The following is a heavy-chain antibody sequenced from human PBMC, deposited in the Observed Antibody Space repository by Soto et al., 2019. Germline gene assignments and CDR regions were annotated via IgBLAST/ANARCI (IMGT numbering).Heavy chain of an antibody. V-gene: IGHV1-18*01. D-gene: IGHD3-16*01. CDR2: ISTYTGNT. CDR1: GYIFVNYG. J-gene: IGHJ6*02. CDR3: VMVDNYVTPTPQDV. Sequence: QVQLVQSGDEVKKPGASVKVSCKASGYIFVNYGIAWVRQAPRQGLEWMGWISTYTGNTHSASKVQGRLTMTTDTSTSTAYLDQGSLTSDDTAVYYCVMVDNYVTPTPQDVWGQGTTVTVSS.